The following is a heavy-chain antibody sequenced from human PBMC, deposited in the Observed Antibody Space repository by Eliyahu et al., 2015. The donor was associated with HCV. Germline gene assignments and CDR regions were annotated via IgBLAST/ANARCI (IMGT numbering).Heavy chain of an antibody. D-gene: IGHD3-3*01. CDR3: VRSFGIVNYFDY. J-gene: IGHJ4*02. V-gene: IGHV3-15*01. CDR1: GFXFSNAW. CDR2: IKTKTDGETT. Sequence: EVQLVXSGGGLVKPGGSLXLSCAASGFXFSNAWXWWVRQAPGKGLGWVGRIKTKTDGETTDYAAPVKGRFTISRDDSKDTLDLLMNNLKAEDTAVYYCVRSFGIVNYFDYWGQGTLVTVSS.